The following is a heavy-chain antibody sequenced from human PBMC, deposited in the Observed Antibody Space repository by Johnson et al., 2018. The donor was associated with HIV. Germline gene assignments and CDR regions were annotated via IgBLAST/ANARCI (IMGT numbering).Heavy chain of an antibody. J-gene: IGHJ3*01. Sequence: EVQLVESGGGVVQPGRSLRLSCAASGFTFSSYAMHWVRQAPAKGLEWVSGINWNGGSTGYTDSLKGRFTISRDNAKNSLYLEMNTVTAEDTAFYYCARFLGYYDSGGNDFGDACDVWGQGQWSPCLQ. CDR2: INWNGGST. CDR3: ARFLGYYDSGGNDFGDACDV. V-gene: IGHV3-20*04. CDR1: GFTFSSYA. D-gene: IGHD3-22*01.